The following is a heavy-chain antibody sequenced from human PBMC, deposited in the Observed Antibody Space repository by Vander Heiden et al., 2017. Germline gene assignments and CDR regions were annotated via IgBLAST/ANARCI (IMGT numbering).Heavy chain of an antibody. V-gene: IGHV3-23*01. CDR3: AKDTYYYDSSGYYPQFDY. D-gene: IGHD3-22*01. J-gene: IGHJ4*02. CDR2: ISGSGGST. CDR1: GVTSSSEA. Sequence: EVQLLEPGGGLVQPGGSLRLSCAASGVTSSSEARSWVGQAPGKGLEWIAAISGSGGSTYYADAVKCRFTISRDNSKNTLYLQMNSLRAEDTAVYYCAKDTYYYDSSGYYPQFDYWGQGTLVTVSS.